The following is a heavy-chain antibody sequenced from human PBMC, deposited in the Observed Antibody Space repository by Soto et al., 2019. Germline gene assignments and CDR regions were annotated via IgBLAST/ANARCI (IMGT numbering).Heavy chain of an antibody. V-gene: IGHV5-10-1*01. CDR1: GYSFTSYW. CDR2: IDPSDSYT. Sequence: LKISCKGSGYSFTSYWISWVRQMPGKGLEWMGRIDPSDSYTNYSPSFQGHVTISADKSISTAYLQWSSLKASDTAMYYCARQNYYDSSGYFPSPWGQGTLVTVSS. D-gene: IGHD3-22*01. J-gene: IGHJ5*02. CDR3: ARQNYYDSSGYFPSP.